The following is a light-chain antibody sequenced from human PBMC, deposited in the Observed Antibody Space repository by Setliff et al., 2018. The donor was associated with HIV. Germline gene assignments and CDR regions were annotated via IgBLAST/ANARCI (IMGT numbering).Light chain of an antibody. V-gene: IGLV2-14*01. CDR2: EGY. J-gene: IGLJ1*01. CDR3: SSYISSSTLYV. Sequence: QSALTQPASVSGSPGQSITISCTGTSSYIGGYNYVSWYRHHPGKAPKLMIYEGYNRPSGVSDRFSGSKSGNTASLTISGLQAEDEADYYCSSYISSSTLYVFGTGTKVTVL. CDR1: SSYIGGYNY.